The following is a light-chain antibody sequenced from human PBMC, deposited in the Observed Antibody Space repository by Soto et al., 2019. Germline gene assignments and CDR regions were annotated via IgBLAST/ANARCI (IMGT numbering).Light chain of an antibody. CDR3: SSYTSSSTWV. CDR2: EVS. CDR1: SSDVGGYHY. V-gene: IGLV2-14*01. J-gene: IGLJ3*02. Sequence: QAVVTQPASVSGSPGQSITISCTGTSSDVGGYHYVSWYQQHPGKAPKLMIYEVSNRPSGVSNRFSGSKSGNTDSLTISGLQAEDEADYYCSSYTSSSTWVFGGGTKLTVL.